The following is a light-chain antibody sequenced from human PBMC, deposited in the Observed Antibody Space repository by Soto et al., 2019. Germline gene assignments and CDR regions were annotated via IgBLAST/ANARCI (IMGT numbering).Light chain of an antibody. CDR1: SSNIGNNY. Sequence: QSLLTQPPSASVTPGQRVTISCSGSSSNIGNNYVHWYQHLPGTAPRLLIHNNSQRPSGAPDRFSGSKSGTSASLAISGFRSEDEAEFYCAAWDDSLSGYVFGSGTKVTVL. V-gene: IGLV1-47*01. CDR2: NNS. J-gene: IGLJ1*01. CDR3: AAWDDSLSGYV.